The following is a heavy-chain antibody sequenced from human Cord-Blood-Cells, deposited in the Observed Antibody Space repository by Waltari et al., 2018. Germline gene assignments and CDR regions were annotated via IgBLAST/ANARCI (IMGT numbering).Heavy chain of an antibody. Sequence: EVQLVESGGGLVQPGGSLRLSCAASGFTVSSNYMSWVRQAPGKGLGWVSVIDSGGSTYYADSVKGRFTISRHNSKNTLYLQMNSLRAEDTAVYYCATGRLADYFDYWGQGTLVTVSS. J-gene: IGHJ4*02. CDR3: ATGRLADYFDY. CDR2: IDSGGST. V-gene: IGHV3-53*04. CDR1: GFTVSSNY.